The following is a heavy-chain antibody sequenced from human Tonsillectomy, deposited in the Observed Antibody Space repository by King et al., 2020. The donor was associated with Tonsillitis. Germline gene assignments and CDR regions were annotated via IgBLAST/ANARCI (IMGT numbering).Heavy chain of an antibody. V-gene: IGHV4-30-4*01. CDR1: GGSISSGDYY. D-gene: IGHD2-2*01. CDR2: IYYSGST. J-gene: IGHJ5*02. CDR3: AREPPYCSSTSCYAGWFDP. Sequence: VQLQESGPGLVKPSQTLSLTCTVSGGSISSGDYYWSWIRQPPGQGLEWIGYIYYSGSTYYNPSLKSRVTISVDTSKNQFSLKLSSVTAADTAVYYCAREPPYCSSTSCYAGWFDPWGQGTLVTVSS.